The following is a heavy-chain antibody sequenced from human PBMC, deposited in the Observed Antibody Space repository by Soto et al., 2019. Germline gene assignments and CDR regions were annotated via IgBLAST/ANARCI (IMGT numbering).Heavy chain of an antibody. CDR1: GFTFDDYA. CDR3: AKAYSSSWYESYYYYYYGMDV. Sequence: GGSLRLSCAASGFTFDDYAMHWVRQAPGKGLEWVSLISGDGGSTYYADSVKGRFTISRDNSKNSLYLQMNSLRTEDTALYYCAKAYSSSWYESYYYYYYGMDVWGQGTTVTVYS. J-gene: IGHJ6*02. V-gene: IGHV3-43*02. D-gene: IGHD6-13*01. CDR2: ISGDGGST.